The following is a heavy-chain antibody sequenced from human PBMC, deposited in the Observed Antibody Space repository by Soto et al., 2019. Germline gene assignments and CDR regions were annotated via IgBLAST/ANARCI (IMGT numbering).Heavy chain of an antibody. V-gene: IGHV4-4*02. D-gene: IGHD2-2*01. CDR3: ARLGCSSTSCYAGGDAFDI. J-gene: IGHJ3*02. CDR1: SGSISSSNW. CDR2: IYHRGST. Sequence: QVQLQESGPGLVKPSGTLSLTCAVSSGSISSSNWWSWVRQPPGKGLEWIGEIYHRGSTNYNPSLKSRVTISVDKSKNQFSLKLSSVTAADTAVYYCARLGCSSTSCYAGGDAFDIWGQGTMVTVSS.